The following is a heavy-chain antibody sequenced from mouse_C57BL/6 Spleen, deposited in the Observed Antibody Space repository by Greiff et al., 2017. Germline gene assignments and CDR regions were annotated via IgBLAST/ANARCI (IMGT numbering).Heavy chain of an antibody. CDR3: AGRDTTAVGYFEV. CDR2: ISSGSSTI. V-gene: IGHV5-17*01. J-gene: IGHJ1*03. D-gene: IGHD1-1*01. Sequence: EVKLMESGGGLVKPGGSLKLSCAASGFTFTDYGMHWVRQAPEKGLEWVAYISSGSSTIYYADTVKGRNTISRDNAKNTLFLQMTSLRSEDTAMYYCAGRDTTAVGYFEVWGTGTTVTVSS. CDR1: GFTFTDYG.